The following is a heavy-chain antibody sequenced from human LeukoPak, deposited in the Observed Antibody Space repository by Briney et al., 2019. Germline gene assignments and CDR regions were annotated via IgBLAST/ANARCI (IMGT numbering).Heavy chain of an antibody. CDR1: AFTFSDAW. V-gene: IGHV3-15*01. D-gene: IGHD2-15*01. CDR3: TAYRYCSGGRCYAFDY. CDR2: IKSKTDGETT. J-gene: IGHJ4*02. Sequence: PGGSLRLSCAASAFTFSDAWMSWVRQAPGKGLEGVGRIKSKTDGETTDYAAPVKGRFSISRDDSKNTLYLHMSSLKTGDTAVYYCTAYRYCSGGRCYAFDYWGQGTLVTVSS.